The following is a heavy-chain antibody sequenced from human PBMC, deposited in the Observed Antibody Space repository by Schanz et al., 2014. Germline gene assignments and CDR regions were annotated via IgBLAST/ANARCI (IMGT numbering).Heavy chain of an antibody. CDR3: AKDAENTAMITDYFDY. V-gene: IGHV3-23*04. D-gene: IGHD5-18*01. CDR1: GFGFSSYS. J-gene: IGHJ4*02. CDR2: FNDGGVNK. Sequence: EVQLAESGGGLVQPGGSLRLSCAASGFGFSSYSMNWVRQAPGKGLEWVSSFNDGGVNKYYADAVRGRFTISRDNSKTTVYLQMNSLRAEDTAVYYCAKDAENTAMITDYFDYWGQGTLVTVSS.